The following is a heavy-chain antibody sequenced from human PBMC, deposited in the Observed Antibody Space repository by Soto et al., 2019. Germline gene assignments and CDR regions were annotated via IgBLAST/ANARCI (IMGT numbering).Heavy chain of an antibody. D-gene: IGHD6-13*01. Sequence: GESLKISCKGSGSSFTNYWISWVRQMPGKGLEWMGKIDPSDSYTKYSPSFQGHVTISADKSISTAFLQWSSLKASDTAMYYCAMRRIAAAGDYGLDFWGKGTTVTVSS. J-gene: IGHJ6*04. CDR1: GSSFTNYW. CDR3: AMRRIAAAGDYGLDF. V-gene: IGHV5-10-1*01. CDR2: IDPSDSYT.